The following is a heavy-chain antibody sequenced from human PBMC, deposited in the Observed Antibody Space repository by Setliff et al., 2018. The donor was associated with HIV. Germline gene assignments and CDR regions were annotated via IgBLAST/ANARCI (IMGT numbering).Heavy chain of an antibody. D-gene: IGHD4-4*01. CDR3: AKDGDYRNGDYDAFDI. J-gene: IGHJ3*02. CDR1: GFTFSGYG. V-gene: IGHV3-30*02. Sequence: GESLRLSCAASGFTFSGYGMYWVRQAPGKGLEWVAFIRYDGDNKYYADSVKGRVSISRDNSKNTVDLHMNSLRTEDTAVYYCAKDGDYRNGDYDAFDIWGLGTMVTVSS. CDR2: IRYDGDNK.